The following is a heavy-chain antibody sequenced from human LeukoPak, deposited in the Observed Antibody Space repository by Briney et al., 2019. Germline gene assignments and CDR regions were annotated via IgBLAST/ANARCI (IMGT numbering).Heavy chain of an antibody. V-gene: IGHV3-23*01. CDR3: ARKGYYDSSSVDY. D-gene: IGHD3-22*01. J-gene: IGHJ4*02. CDR2: ISGSGGST. CDR1: GFTFSSYA. Sequence: GGSLRLSCAASGFTFSSYAMSWVRQAPGKGLEWVSAISGSGGSTNYADSVKGRFTISRDNAKNSLYLQMNSLRAEDTAMYYCARKGYYDSSSVDYWGQGTLVTVSS.